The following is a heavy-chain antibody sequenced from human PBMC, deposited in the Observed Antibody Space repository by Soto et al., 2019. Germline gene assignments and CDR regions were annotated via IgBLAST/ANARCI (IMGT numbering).Heavy chain of an antibody. CDR2: IWYDGSNK. D-gene: IGHD6-13*01. Sequence: PGGSLRLSCAASGFTFSSYGMHWVRQAPGKGLEWVAVIWYDGSNKYYADSVKGRFTISRDNSKNTLYLQMNSLRAEDTAVYYCARSYSSSRWSSLDPWGQGSLVTVSS. CDR1: GFTFSSYG. CDR3: ARSYSSSRWSSLDP. J-gene: IGHJ5*02. V-gene: IGHV3-33*01.